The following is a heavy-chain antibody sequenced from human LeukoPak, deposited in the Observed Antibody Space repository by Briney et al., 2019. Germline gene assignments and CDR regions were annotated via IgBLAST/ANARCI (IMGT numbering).Heavy chain of an antibody. J-gene: IGHJ4*02. CDR1: GFTFSSYG. Sequence: GGSLRLSCAASGFTFSSYGMHWVRQAPGKGLEWVAFIRYDGSNKYYVDSVKGRFTISRDNSKNTLYLRMNSLRAEDTAVYYCAKDGSGGYYDNSGYYYGINFDYWGQGTLVTVSS. D-gene: IGHD3-22*01. CDR3: AKDGSGGYYDNSGYYYGINFDY. V-gene: IGHV3-30*02. CDR2: IRYDGSNK.